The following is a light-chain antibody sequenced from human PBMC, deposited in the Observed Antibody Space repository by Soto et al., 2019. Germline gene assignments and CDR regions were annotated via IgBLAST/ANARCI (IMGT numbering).Light chain of an antibody. CDR3: QQYGSSPLFA. Sequence: DIQMTQSPSTLSASVGDRVTITCRASQSIGSWLAWYQQKPGKAPKVLIYDASNLEGGVPSRFSGSGSGTEFTLTISSLQPDDFAVYYCQQYGSSPLFAFGPGTEVDLK. J-gene: IGKJ3*01. CDR1: QSIGSW. V-gene: IGKV1-5*01. CDR2: DAS.